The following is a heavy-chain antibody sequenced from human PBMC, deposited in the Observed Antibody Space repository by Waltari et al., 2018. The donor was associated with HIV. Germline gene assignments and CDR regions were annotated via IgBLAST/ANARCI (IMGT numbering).Heavy chain of an antibody. D-gene: IGHD6-13*01. J-gene: IGHJ4*02. V-gene: IGHV3-33*01. Sequence: QVQLVESGGGVVQPRRSLRLSCATAVFTLSSYGMHWVRQAPGKGLEWVTVIWYDGSKKYYADSVKGRFTISRDNSKNTLYLQMNSLRIEDTAVYYCARKYSSSWGAPFDYWGQGTLVTVSS. CDR3: ARKYSSSWGAPFDY. CDR1: VFTLSSYG. CDR2: IWYDGSKK.